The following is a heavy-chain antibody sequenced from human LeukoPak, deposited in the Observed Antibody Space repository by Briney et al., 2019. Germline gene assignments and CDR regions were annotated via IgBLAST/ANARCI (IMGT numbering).Heavy chain of an antibody. J-gene: IGHJ4*02. CDR1: GFSLSDYA. Sequence: GGSLRLSCAVSGFSLSDYAMHWVRQAPGKGLEWVAVISIGATRAHYADSVEGRLTISRDDSKNTLSLQMDSLTPDDTAVYYCAREGSGDSWSSFDYWGQGTLVTVSS. D-gene: IGHD6-13*01. V-gene: IGHV3-30*01. CDR2: ISIGATRA. CDR3: AREGSGDSWSSFDY.